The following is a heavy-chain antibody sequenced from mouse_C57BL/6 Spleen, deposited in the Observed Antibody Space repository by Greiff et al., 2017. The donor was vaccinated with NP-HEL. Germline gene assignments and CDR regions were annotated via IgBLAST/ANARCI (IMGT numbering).Heavy chain of an antibody. CDR3: ARGSSSYGDYAMDY. CDR1: GYTFTSYW. J-gene: IGHJ4*01. V-gene: IGHV1-55*01. D-gene: IGHD1-1*01. CDR2: IYPGSGST. Sequence: VQLQQPEAELVKPGASVKMSCKASGYTFTSYWITWVKQRPGQGLEWIGDIYPGSGSTNYNEKFKSKATLTVDTSSSTAYMQLSSLTSEDSAVYYCARGSSSYGDYAMDYWGQGTSVTVSS.